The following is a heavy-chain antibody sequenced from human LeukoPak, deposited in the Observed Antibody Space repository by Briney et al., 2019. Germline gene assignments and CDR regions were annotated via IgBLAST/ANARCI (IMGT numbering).Heavy chain of an antibody. J-gene: IGHJ4*02. CDR2: ISSSSSYI. CDR3: ARAPLTNEDY. D-gene: IGHD2-8*01. CDR1: GFTFSSYS. Sequence: PGGSLRLSCAASGFTFSSYSMNWVRQAPGKGREWVSSISSSSSYIYYADSVKGRFTISRDNAKNSLYLQMNSLRAEDTAVYYCARAPLTNEDYWGQGTLVTVSS. V-gene: IGHV3-21*01.